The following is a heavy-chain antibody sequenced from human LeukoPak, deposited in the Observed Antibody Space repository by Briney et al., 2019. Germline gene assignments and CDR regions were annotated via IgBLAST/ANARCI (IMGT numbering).Heavy chain of an antibody. V-gene: IGHV3-7*01. CDR2: IKQDGSDK. Sequence: GGSLRLSCAASGSTFSSYWMSWVRQAPGKGLEWVANIKQDGSDKYYVDSVKGRFTISRDNAKNSLYLQMNSLRGEDTAVYYCARVRGSYFNDAFDIWGQGTMVTVSS. D-gene: IGHD1-26*01. CDR1: GSTFSSYW. J-gene: IGHJ3*02. CDR3: ARVRGSYFNDAFDI.